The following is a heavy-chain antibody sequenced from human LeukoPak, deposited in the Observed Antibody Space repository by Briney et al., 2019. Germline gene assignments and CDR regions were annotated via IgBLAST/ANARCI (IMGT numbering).Heavy chain of an antibody. D-gene: IGHD2-15*01. Sequence: PGRSLRLSCAASGLTFSSYAMHWVRQAPGKGLEWVAVISYDGSNKYHADSVKGRFTISRDNSKNTLYLQMNSLRAEDTAVYYCARAARGYYSGGSCYLDYWGQGTLVTVSS. V-gene: IGHV3-30*04. J-gene: IGHJ4*02. CDR1: GLTFSSYA. CDR2: ISYDGSNK. CDR3: ARAARGYYSGGSCYLDY.